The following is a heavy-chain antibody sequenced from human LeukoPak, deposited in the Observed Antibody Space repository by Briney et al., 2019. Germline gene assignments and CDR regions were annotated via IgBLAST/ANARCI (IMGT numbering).Heavy chain of an antibody. J-gene: IGHJ5*02. Sequence: GASVKVSCKASGYTFTSYYMHWVRQAPGQGLEWMGIINPSGGSTSYAQKLQGRVTMTTDTSTSTAYMELRSPRSDDTAVYYCARHPNPIFGVVTSLLEPSFSRWFDPWGQGTLVTVSS. CDR2: INPSGGST. V-gene: IGHV1-46*01. CDR3: ARHPNPIFGVVTSLLEPSFSRWFDP. CDR1: GYTFTSYY. D-gene: IGHD3-3*01.